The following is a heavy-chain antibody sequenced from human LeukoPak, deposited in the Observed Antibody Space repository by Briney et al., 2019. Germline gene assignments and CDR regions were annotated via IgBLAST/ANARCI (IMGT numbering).Heavy chain of an antibody. Sequence: PSETLSLTCTVSGGSISSGDYYWSWIRQPPGKGLEWIGYTYYSGSTYYNPSLKSRVTISVDTSKNQFSLKLSSVTAADTAVYYCARVSYCGGDRYLGYEYFQHWGQGTLVTVSS. CDR1: GGSISSGDYY. CDR2: TYYSGST. V-gene: IGHV4-30-4*08. CDR3: ARVSYCGGDRYLGYEYFQH. J-gene: IGHJ1*01. D-gene: IGHD2-21*01.